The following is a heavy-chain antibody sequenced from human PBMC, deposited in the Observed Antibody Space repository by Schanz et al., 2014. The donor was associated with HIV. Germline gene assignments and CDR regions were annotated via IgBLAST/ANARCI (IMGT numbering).Heavy chain of an antibody. D-gene: IGHD1-26*01. CDR2: IYYSGRT. J-gene: IGHJ6*02. CDR3: ARGPSGGLTPSRGMDV. V-gene: IGHV4-30-4*01. Sequence: DLEWIGYIYYSGRTYYKTSLKSRVTISVDTSKNQFSLKLSSVTAADTAVYYCARGPSGGLTPSRGMDVWGQGTTVTVSS.